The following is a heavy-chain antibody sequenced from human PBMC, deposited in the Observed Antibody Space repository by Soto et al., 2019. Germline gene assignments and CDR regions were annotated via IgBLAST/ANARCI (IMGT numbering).Heavy chain of an antibody. D-gene: IGHD3-3*01. J-gene: IGHJ5*02. CDR1: GGSFSGYY. CDR3: ARAASYYDFWSGYSAPNWFDP. CDR2: INHSGST. V-gene: IGHV4-34*01. Sequence: SETLSLTCAVYGGSFSGYYWSWIRQPPGKGLEWIGEINHSGSTNYNPSLKSRVTISVDTSKNQFSLKLSSVTAADTAVYYCARAASYYDFWSGYSAPNWFDPWGQGTLVTVSS.